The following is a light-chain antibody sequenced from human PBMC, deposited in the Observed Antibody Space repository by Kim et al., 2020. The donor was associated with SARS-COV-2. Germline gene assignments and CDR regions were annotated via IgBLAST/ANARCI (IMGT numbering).Light chain of an antibody. J-gene: IGKJ4*01. CDR1: QAISNY. Sequence: DTQLTQSPSFLSASVGDTVTITCRASQAISNYVAWYQQKPGKAPNLLIYSASTLQSGVPSTFSGSGSGTEFTLTISSLQHDDFATYFCQQLKTFPLTFGGGTKVDIK. V-gene: IGKV1-9*01. CDR3: QQLKTFPLT. CDR2: SAS.